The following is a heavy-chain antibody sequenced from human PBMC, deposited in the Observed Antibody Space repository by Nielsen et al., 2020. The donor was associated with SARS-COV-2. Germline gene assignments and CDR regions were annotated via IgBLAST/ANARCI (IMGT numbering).Heavy chain of an antibody. V-gene: IGHV3-21*01. D-gene: IGHD6-19*01. CDR2: ISSSSSYI. CDR1: GFTFSSYS. J-gene: IGHJ4*02. CDR3: ARVQGSGWFPVYYYFDY. Sequence: GESLKISCAASGFTFSSYSMNWVRQAPGKGLEWVSSISSSSSYIYYADSVKGRFTISRDNAKNSLYLQMNSLRAEDTAVYYCARVQGSGWFPVYYYFDYWGQGTLVTVSS.